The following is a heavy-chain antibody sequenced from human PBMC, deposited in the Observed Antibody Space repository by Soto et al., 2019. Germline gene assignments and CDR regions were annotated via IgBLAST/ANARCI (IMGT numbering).Heavy chain of an antibody. D-gene: IGHD5-12*01. J-gene: IGHJ6*02. V-gene: IGHV4-39*01. CDR2: IYYSGST. CDR3: SKLLRHNYYGMDV. CDR1: SGSISSSSYY. Sequence: QLQLQESGPGLVKPSETLSLTCTVSSGSISSSSYYWGWIRQPPGHGLEWIGSIYYSGSTYYNPSLKSRVTISVDTSKNQFSLKLSSVTGADTAVYYCSKLLRHNYYGMDVWGQGTTVTVSS.